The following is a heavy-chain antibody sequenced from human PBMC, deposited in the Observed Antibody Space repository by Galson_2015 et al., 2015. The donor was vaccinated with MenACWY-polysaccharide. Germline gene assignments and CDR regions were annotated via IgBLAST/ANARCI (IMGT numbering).Heavy chain of an antibody. D-gene: IGHD6-13*01. J-gene: IGHJ3*01. CDR1: GSTFSSFD. CDR2: IGTGGDT. CDR3: AREFTGDGSSWYYWYFDL. Sequence: SLRLSCAASGSTFSSFDMHWVRHVIGKGLEWVAAIGTGGDTYYSGSVKGRFTISRENAKNSLYLQMNSLRAGDTAVYYCAREFTGDGSSWYYWYFDLWGQGTMVTVSS. V-gene: IGHV3-13*01.